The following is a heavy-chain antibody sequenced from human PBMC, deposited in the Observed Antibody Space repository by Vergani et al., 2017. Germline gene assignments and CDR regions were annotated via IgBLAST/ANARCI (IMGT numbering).Heavy chain of an antibody. V-gene: IGHV1-18*01. CDR1: GYTFSTYG. CDR2: ISAYNGNT. CDR3: ARELIENDTYGRGGY. Sequence: QVQLVQSGAEVKKPGASVKVSCKASGYTFSTYGISWVRQAPGQGLEWMGWISAYNGNTNYPEKFQGRLTMTTDTSTRTAYMELRSLRSDDTAVYYCARELIENDTYGRGGYWGPGTLVTVSS. J-gene: IGHJ1*01. D-gene: IGHD3-22*01.